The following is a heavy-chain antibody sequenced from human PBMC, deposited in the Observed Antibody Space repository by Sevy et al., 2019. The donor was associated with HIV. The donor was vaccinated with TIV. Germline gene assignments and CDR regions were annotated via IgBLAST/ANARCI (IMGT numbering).Heavy chain of an antibody. J-gene: IGHJ4*02. CDR2: ISYDGSNK. V-gene: IGHV3-30-3*01. Sequence: GGSLRLSCAASGFTFSSYAMHWVRQAPGKGLEWVAVISYDGSNKYYADSVKGRFTISRDNSKNTLYLQMNSLRAEDTAVYYCASDRRGDTAMDYWGQGTLVTVSS. D-gene: IGHD5-18*01. CDR3: ASDRRGDTAMDY. CDR1: GFTFSSYA.